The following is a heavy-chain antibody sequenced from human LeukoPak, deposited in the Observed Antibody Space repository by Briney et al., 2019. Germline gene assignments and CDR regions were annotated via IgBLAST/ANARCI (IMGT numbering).Heavy chain of an antibody. CDR1: GFTFSSYA. Sequence: GGALRLSCAASGFTFSSYAMSWVRQAPGKGLEWVSAISGSGGSTGYADSVKGRFTISRDNPKNTVYLQMNSLRAEDTAVYYCAKAPVGHCSGGSCYPFDYWGQGTLVTVSS. D-gene: IGHD2-15*01. J-gene: IGHJ4*02. CDR3: AKAPVGHCSGGSCYPFDY. V-gene: IGHV3-23*01. CDR2: ISGSGGST.